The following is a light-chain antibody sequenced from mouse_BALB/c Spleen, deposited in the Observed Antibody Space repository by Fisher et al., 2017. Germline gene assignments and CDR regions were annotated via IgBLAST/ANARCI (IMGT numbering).Light chain of an antibody. CDR3: QQYSGYPRT. CDR2: GTS. J-gene: IGKJ1*01. V-gene: IGKV4-55*01. Sequence: IVITQSTAIMSASPGEKVTMTCSASSSVSYMYWYQQKPGSSPRLLIYGTSNLASGVPVRFSGSGSGTSYSLTISSVEAEDAATYYCQQYSGYPRTFGGGTKLEIK. CDR1: SSVSY.